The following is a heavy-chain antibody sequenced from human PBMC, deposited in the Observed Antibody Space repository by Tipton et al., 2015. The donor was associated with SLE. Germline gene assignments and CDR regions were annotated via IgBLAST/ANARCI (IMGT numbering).Heavy chain of an antibody. V-gene: IGHV4-59*12. Sequence: LRLSCSVSGGYMNYFWSWIRQPPGKGLEWIGYMYYSGSTNYNPSLKSRVTMSVDTSNKQFSLKLTSVTAGDTAVYYCARDSDYRPVNAFDIWGQGTMVTVSS. D-gene: IGHD5-12*01. CDR2: MYYSGST. CDR1: GGYMNYF. J-gene: IGHJ3*02. CDR3: ARDSDYRPVNAFDI.